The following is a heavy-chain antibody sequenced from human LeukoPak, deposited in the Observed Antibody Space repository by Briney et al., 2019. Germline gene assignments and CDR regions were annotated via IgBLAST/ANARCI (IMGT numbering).Heavy chain of an antibody. D-gene: IGHD3-22*01. CDR2: MKPDGSEI. J-gene: IGHJ4*02. Sequence: GGSLRLSCAASGFTVTTYWMSWVRQAPGKGLEWEANMKPDGSEIFYVDSVKGRFTISRDNSKNTLYLQMNSLRAEDTAVYYCARRAGDYSHPYDYWGQGTLVTVSS. CDR1: GFTVTTYW. CDR3: ARRAGDYSHPYDY. V-gene: IGHV3-7*03.